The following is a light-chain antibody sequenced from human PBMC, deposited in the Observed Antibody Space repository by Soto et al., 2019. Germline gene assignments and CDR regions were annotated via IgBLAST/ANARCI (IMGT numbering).Light chain of an antibody. CDR3: QNFRSSAIS. CDR1: QGIGSA. J-gene: IGKJ4*01. V-gene: IGKV1-13*02. Sequence: AIQLPQSPSSLSAPVAARVSITCRASQGIGSALAWYQLKPGAAPALLIYDASTLESGVPSRFSGSRSGADFTLTISRLQPEDFATYYCQNFRSSAISFGGGTKVDIK. CDR2: DAS.